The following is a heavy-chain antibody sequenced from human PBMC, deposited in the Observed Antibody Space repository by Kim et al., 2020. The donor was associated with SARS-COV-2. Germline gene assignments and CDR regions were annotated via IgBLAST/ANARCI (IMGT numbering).Heavy chain of an antibody. CDR2: IYYSGSA. CDR3: ARNYDSSGYYLKSYYF. J-gene: IGHJ4*01. Sequence: SETLSLTCTVSGGSISSSSYYWGWIRQPPGKGLEWIGSIYYSGSAYYNPSLKSRVTISVDTSKNQFSLKLSSVTAADTAVYYCARNYDSSGYYLKSYYF. D-gene: IGHD3-22*01. V-gene: IGHV4-39*01. CDR1: GGSISSSSYY.